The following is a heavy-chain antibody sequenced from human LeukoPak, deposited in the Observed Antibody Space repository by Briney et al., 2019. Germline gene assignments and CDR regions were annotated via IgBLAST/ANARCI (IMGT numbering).Heavy chain of an antibody. J-gene: IGHJ4*02. CDR3: ARGSPSYSSGWYKYYFDY. Sequence: SETLSLTCAVYGGSFSGYCWSWIRQPPGKGLEWIGEINHSGSTNYNPSLKSRVTISVDTSKNQFSLKLSSVTAADTAVYYCARGSPSYSSGWYKYYFDYWGQGTLVTVSS. CDR1: GGSFSGYC. CDR2: INHSGST. V-gene: IGHV4-34*01. D-gene: IGHD6-19*01.